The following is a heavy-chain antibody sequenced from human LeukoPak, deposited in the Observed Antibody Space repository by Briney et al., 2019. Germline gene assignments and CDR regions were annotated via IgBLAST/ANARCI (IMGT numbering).Heavy chain of an antibody. D-gene: IGHD2-15*01. Sequence: SETLSLTCTVSGGSISSGGYYWSWIRQHPGKGLEWIGYIYYSGSTYYNPPLKSRVTISVDTSKNQFSLKLSSVTAADTAVYYCAGESSVVAATANNWFDPWGQGTLVTVSS. V-gene: IGHV4-31*03. CDR2: IYYSGST. CDR1: GGSISSGGYY. CDR3: AGESSVVAATANNWFDP. J-gene: IGHJ5*02.